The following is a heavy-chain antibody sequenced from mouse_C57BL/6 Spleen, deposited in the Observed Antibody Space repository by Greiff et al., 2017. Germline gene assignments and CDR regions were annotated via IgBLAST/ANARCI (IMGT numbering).Heavy chain of an antibody. J-gene: IGHJ4*01. CDR3: AGGGDAMDY. CDR1: GYTFTSYW. V-gene: IGHV1-50*01. CDR2: IDPSDSYT. D-gene: IGHD1-1*02. Sequence: VQLQQPGAELVKPGASVKLSCKASGYTFTSYWMQWVNQRPGQGLEWIGKIDPSDSYTTYNKTFKGKAKVTVDTSSSTAYMQLSSLTSEDSAVYYCAGGGDAMDYWGQGTSVTVSS.